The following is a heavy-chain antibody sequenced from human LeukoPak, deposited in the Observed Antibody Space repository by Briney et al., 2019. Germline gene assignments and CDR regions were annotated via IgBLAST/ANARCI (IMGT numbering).Heavy chain of an antibody. Sequence: PGGSLRLSCAASGFTFSEYWILWVRQAPGKRLESVSRINTDGTVTTYADSAKGRFTVSRDNADNTMFLQMNSVRDEDTAVYYCAPKQWLAPPPDFWGQGIPVTVSS. CDR2: INTDGTVT. V-gene: IGHV3-74*01. J-gene: IGHJ4*02. CDR1: GFTFSEYW. CDR3: APKQWLAPPPDF. D-gene: IGHD6-19*01.